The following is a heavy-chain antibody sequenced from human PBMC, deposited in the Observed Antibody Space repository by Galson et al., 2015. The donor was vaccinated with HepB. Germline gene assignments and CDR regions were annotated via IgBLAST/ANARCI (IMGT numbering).Heavy chain of an antibody. CDR3: AKAPKGCSSTSCFNWSHP. CDR2: ISGSGGST. D-gene: IGHD2-2*01. V-gene: IGHV3-23*01. CDR1: GFTFSSYA. Sequence: SLRLSCAASGFTFSSYAMSWVRQAPGKGLEWVSAISGSGGSTYYADSVKGRFTISRDNSKNTLYLQMNSLRAEDTAVYYCAKAPKGCSSTSCFNWSHPWGPGTLVPASS. J-gene: IGHJ5*02.